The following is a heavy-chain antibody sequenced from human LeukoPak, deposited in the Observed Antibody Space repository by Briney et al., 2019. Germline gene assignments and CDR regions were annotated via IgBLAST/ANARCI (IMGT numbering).Heavy chain of an antibody. CDR1: GFTFSSYE. CDR2: ISSSGSTI. D-gene: IGHD1-26*01. V-gene: IGHV3-48*03. J-gene: IGHJ4*02. CDR3: ARSRGSSGSYPFDY. Sequence: GGSLRLSCAASGFTFSSYEMNWVRQAPGKGLEWVSYISSSGSTIYYADSVKGRFTISRDNAKNSLYLQMNSLRAEDTAVYHCARSRGSSGSYPFDYWGQGTLVTVSS.